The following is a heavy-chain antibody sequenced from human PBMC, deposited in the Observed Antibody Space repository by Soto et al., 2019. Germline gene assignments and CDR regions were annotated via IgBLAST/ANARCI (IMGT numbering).Heavy chain of an antibody. D-gene: IGHD4-17*01. CDR3: VRSGDDYGSYTDY. J-gene: IGHJ4*02. Sequence: PSETLSLTCDVSGYSISSGYYWAWVRQPPGKGMEWSGSIKHRGNSYYNPALKSRVTISVDTAKNQGSLKVSSVTTADTAVYYCVRSGDDYGSYTDYWGQGTLVTVSS. CDR2: IKHRGNS. V-gene: IGHV4-38-2*01. CDR1: GYSISSGYY.